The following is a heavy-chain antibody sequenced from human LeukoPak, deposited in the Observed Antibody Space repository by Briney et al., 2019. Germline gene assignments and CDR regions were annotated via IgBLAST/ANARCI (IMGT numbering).Heavy chain of an antibody. CDR1: GFTFSNYW. J-gene: IGHJ4*02. CDR3: ARLRGSYNEGR. V-gene: IGHV3-74*01. D-gene: IGHD1-26*01. Sequence: PGGSLRLSCAASGFTFSNYWMFWVRQAPGKGLMWVSHINNDGSRTNYADSVKGRFTVARDNAKNTLYLQMDSLRADDTAVYYCARLRGSYNEGRWGQVTLVTVSS. CDR2: INNDGSRT.